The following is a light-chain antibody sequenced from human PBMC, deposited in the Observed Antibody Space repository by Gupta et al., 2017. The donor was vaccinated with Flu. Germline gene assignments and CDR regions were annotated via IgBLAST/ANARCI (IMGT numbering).Light chain of an antibody. CDR1: QNISIK. V-gene: IGKV3-15*01. CDR2: GAS. J-gene: IGKJ1*01. CDR3: QGYHTVGT. Sequence: EIVVTQSPATLSVSPGERATRSCRASQNISIKLAWYQQKPGQAPRLIISGASTRATGVTASFSGSGDGKEFTLTGSRLQYEDSAGYYWQGYHTVGTFGQGTKVEIK.